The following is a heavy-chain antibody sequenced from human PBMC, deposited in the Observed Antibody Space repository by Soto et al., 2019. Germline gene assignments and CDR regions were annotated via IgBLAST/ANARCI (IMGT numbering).Heavy chain of an antibody. D-gene: IGHD2-2*01. CDR3: ASLIVVVPAAKSSGNDAFDI. V-gene: IGHV1-69*02. J-gene: IGHJ3*02. Sequence: GASVKVSCKASGGTFSSYTISWVRQAPGQGLEWMGRIIPILGIANYAQKFQGRVTITADKSTSTAYMELSSLRSEDTAVYYCASLIVVVPAAKSSGNDAFDIWGQGTMVTVSS. CDR2: IIPILGIA. CDR1: GGTFSSYT.